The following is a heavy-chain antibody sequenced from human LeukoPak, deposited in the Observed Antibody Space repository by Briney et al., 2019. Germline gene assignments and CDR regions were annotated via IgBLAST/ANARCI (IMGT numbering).Heavy chain of an antibody. V-gene: IGHV4-59*01. CDR2: IYYSGST. D-gene: IGHD6-19*01. CDR1: GGSISSYY. Sequence: PSETLSLTCTVSGGSISSYYWSWIRQPPGKGLEWIGYIYYSGSTNYNPSLKSRVTISVDTSKNQFSLKLSSVTAADTAVYYCARDSLGGGWPQHWGQGTLVTVSS. CDR3: ARDSLGGGWPQH. J-gene: IGHJ1*01.